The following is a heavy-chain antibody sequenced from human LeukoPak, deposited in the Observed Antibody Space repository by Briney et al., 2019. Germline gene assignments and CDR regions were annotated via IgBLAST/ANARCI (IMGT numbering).Heavy chain of an antibody. Sequence: SGRSLRLSCAASGIIFSDFGMHWVRQAPGKGLEWMAIIWYDGSNKYYAASVPDPFTIHSDNSQNTMYLQMNSLRAEDTAVYYCAKATCSGANCFSNSRDAFDIWGQGTMVTVSS. J-gene: IGHJ3*02. V-gene: IGHV3-33*06. CDR1: GIIFSDFG. CDR3: AKATCSGANCFSNSRDAFDI. D-gene: IGHD2-15*01. CDR2: IWYDGSNK.